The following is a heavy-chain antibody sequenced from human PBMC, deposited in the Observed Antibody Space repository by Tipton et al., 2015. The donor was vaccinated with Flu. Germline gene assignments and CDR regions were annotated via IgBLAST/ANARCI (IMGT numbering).Heavy chain of an antibody. CDR2: IYHSGST. Sequence: LRLSCAVSGYSISSGYYWGWVRQPPGKGLEWIGTIYHSGSTYYNPSLKSRLTMSVDTSKNQFSLKLTSVTAADTAVYYCATTTYFYGSGSHDYWGQGTLVTVSS. V-gene: IGHV4-38-2*01. CDR1: GYSISSGYY. J-gene: IGHJ4*02. D-gene: IGHD3-10*01. CDR3: ATTTYFYGSGSHDY.